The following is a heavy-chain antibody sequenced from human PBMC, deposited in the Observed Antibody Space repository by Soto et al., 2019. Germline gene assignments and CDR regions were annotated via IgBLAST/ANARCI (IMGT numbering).Heavy chain of an antibody. J-gene: IGHJ4*02. D-gene: IGHD6-19*01. Sequence: PGGSLRLSCAASGFTYSSCAMHWVRQVPGKGLEWLAVVSHDGSNKYYADSVKGRFTISRDNSKNTLYLQMNSLRAEDTAVYYCVQTTGWPGFDFWGQGTLVTVSS. CDR1: GFTYSSCA. CDR3: VQTTGWPGFDF. CDR2: VSHDGSNK. V-gene: IGHV3-30-3*01.